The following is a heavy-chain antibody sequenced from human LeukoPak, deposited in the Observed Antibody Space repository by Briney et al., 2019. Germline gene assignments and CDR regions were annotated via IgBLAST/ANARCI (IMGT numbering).Heavy chain of an antibody. Sequence: GGSLRLSCAASGFTFSSYWMSWVRQAPGKGLEWVANIKQDGSEKYYVDSVKGRFTISRDSAKNSLCLQMNSLRAEDTAVYYCARKKAGSYFDYWGQGTLVTVSS. J-gene: IGHJ4*02. D-gene: IGHD6-13*01. CDR1: GFTFSSYW. CDR3: ARKKAGSYFDY. CDR2: IKQDGSEK. V-gene: IGHV3-7*01.